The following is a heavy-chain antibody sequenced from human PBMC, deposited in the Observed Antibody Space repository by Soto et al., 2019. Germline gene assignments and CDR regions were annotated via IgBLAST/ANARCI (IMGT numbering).Heavy chain of an antibody. J-gene: IGHJ6*02. CDR2: IIPIFGTA. CDR3: ARASPGYCSSTSCLPHYYYGMDV. Sequence: QVQLVQSGAEVKKPGSSVKVSCKASGGTFSSYAISWVRQAPGQGLEWMGGIIPIFGTANYAQKFQGRVTITAGKSTSTAYMELSSLRSEDTAVYYCARASPGYCSSTSCLPHYYYGMDVWGQGTTVTVSS. CDR1: GGTFSSYA. D-gene: IGHD2-2*03. V-gene: IGHV1-69*06.